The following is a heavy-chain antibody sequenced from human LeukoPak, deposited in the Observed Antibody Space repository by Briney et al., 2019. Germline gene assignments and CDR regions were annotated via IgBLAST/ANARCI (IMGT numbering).Heavy chain of an antibody. CDR1: GYTFIGYY. CDR3: ARGHDALHGYCYESSGGFFDL. D-gene: IGHD3-22*01. Sequence: GASVKVSCKTSGYTFIGYYIHWVRQAPGQVREWMGWINPNNGGTSYAQKFQGRVTMTRDTSISTAYMELTRLTSDDTAVFYCARGHDALHGYCYESSGGFFDLWGRGTLVTVSS. CDR2: INPNNGGT. V-gene: IGHV1-2*02. J-gene: IGHJ2*01.